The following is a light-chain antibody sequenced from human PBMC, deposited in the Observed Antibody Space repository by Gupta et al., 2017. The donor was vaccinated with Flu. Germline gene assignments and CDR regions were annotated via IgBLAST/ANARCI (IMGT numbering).Light chain of an antibody. Sequence: EIVLTQSPGTLSLSPGERATLSCRASPSVGSDYLAWYQQKPGQAPRLLIYRASNRATGIPDRFSGSGSGTDFTLTISRLEPEDFAVYYCQQEGSSPRAFGQGTKVEIK. CDR3: QQEGSSPRA. J-gene: IGKJ1*01. CDR2: RAS. CDR1: PSVGSDY. V-gene: IGKV3-20*01.